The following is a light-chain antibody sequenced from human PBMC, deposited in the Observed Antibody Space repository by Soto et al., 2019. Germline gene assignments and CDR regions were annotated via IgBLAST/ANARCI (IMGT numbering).Light chain of an antibody. V-gene: IGKV3-20*01. CDR2: GAS. Sequence: IVLTQSPVTLSFSPGERATLSCSSSQSVSSSYLAWYQQKPGQAPRLLIYGASSRATGIPDRFSGSGSGTDFTLTISRLEPEDFAVYYCQQYGSSPRTFGQGTKVDIK. J-gene: IGKJ1*01. CDR3: QQYGSSPRT. CDR1: QSVSSSY.